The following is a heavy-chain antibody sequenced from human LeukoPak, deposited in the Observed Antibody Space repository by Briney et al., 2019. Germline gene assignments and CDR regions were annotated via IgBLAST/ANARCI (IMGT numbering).Heavy chain of an antibody. J-gene: IGHJ4*02. Sequence: PGGSLRLSRSASGFTLSSYWMHSVRRVPGKGLVWVSLIYHDGSTTRYADSVKGRFTISRDKAKNTLYLQMSALRAEDTAVYYCARDLSGSAFGLCYWGQGALVTVSS. CDR3: ARDLSGSAFGLCY. CDR1: GFTLSSYW. D-gene: IGHD1-14*01. CDR2: IYHDGSTT. V-gene: IGHV3-74*01.